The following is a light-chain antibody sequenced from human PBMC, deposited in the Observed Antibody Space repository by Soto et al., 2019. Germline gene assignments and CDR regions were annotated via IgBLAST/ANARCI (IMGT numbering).Light chain of an antibody. CDR2: DAS. J-gene: IGKJ2*03. Sequence: EIVLTQSPATLSLSPGERATLSCRASQSVGTNLAWYQQKPGQAPRVLIHDASDRATGIPARFSGSGSGTDFTLTISSLEPEDFAVYYCQRRGDWPLYSFGQGTKLEIK. CDR1: QSVGTN. V-gene: IGKV3-11*01. CDR3: QRRGDWPLYS.